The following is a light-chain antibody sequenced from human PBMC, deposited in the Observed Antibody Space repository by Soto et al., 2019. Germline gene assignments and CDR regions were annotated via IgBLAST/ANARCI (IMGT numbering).Light chain of an antibody. CDR1: QTISSY. CDR2: DAS. CDR3: QQGESWPLT. V-gene: IGKV3-11*01. J-gene: IGKJ4*01. Sequence: EIVLTQSPATLSLSPGERATLSCRASQTISSYLAWYQQKPGQAPRLLIYDASNRATGIPARFSGSGSGTDFTLTISSLEPEDFAVYYCQQGESWPLTFGGGTKVQIK.